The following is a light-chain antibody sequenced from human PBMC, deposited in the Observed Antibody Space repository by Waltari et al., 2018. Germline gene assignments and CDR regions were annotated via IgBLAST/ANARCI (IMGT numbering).Light chain of an antibody. CDR1: QTINTW. Sequence: DIQMTQSLSTLSASVGDRVTITCRASQTINTWLAWHQQKPGKPPNLLIYKASSLESGVPSRFSGSGSGTEFTLSISSLQPDDFATYYCQQYKSFPFTFGGGTKVEVK. J-gene: IGKJ4*01. CDR3: QQYKSFPFT. V-gene: IGKV1-5*03. CDR2: KAS.